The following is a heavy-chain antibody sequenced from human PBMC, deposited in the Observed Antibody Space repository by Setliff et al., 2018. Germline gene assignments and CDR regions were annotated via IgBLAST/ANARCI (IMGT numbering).Heavy chain of an antibody. V-gene: IGHV4-34*01. CDR2: IYSGGST. J-gene: IGHJ4*02. D-gene: IGHD1-26*01. Sequence: PSETLSLTCAVYGGSFSGYFWGWIRQPPGKGLEWIGNIYSGGSTFYNPSLKSRVTISVDTSKNQFSLKLNSVTAADTAVYYCARVRWELYFDYWGQGTLVTVS. CDR3: ARVRWELYFDY. CDR1: GGSFSGYF.